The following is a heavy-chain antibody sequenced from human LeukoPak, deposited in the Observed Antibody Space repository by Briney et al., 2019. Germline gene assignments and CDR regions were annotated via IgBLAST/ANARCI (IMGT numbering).Heavy chain of an antibody. CDR1: GGSFSGYY. Sequence: PSETLSLTCAVYGGSFSGYYWSWIRQPPGKGLEWIGEINHSGSTNYNPSLKSQVTISVDTSKNQFSLKLSSVAAADTAVYYCARENYYDSSGLPFDYWGQGTLVTVSS. V-gene: IGHV4-34*01. J-gene: IGHJ4*02. CDR2: INHSGST. CDR3: ARENYYDSSGLPFDY. D-gene: IGHD3-22*01.